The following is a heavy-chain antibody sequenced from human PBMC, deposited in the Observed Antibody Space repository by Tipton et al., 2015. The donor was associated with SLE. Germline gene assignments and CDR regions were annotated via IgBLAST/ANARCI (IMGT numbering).Heavy chain of an antibody. Sequence: TLSLTCTVSGGSIDISSRYWNWIRQPPGKELEWVGYIFYGGVTNYNPSLKSRVTISVDPSKIQFSLKLSSVTAADTAVYYCARGGSGIDYWGQGTLVTVSS. J-gene: IGHJ4*02. CDR1: GGSIDISSRY. V-gene: IGHV4-61*05. CDR3: ARGGSGIDY. CDR2: IFYGGVT. D-gene: IGHD3-10*01.